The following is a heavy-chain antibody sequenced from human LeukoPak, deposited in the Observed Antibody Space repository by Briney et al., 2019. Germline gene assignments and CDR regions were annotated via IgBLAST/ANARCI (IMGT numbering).Heavy chain of an antibody. Sequence: SETLSLTCSVSGGSITSSSHYWGWIRQSPEKGLEWIGSIYYSGNTYYNPSLNSRVTISIDTSRSQFSLKLNSVTAADTAIFYCARISQYYDSSGYYSYYFDYWGQGTLVTVSS. D-gene: IGHD3-22*01. CDR2: IYYSGNT. CDR1: GGSITSSSHY. V-gene: IGHV4-39*01. CDR3: ARISQYYDSSGYYSYYFDY. J-gene: IGHJ4*02.